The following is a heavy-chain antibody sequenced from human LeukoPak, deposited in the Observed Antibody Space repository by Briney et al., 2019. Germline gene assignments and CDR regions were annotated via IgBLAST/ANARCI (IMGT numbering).Heavy chain of an antibody. D-gene: IGHD6-13*01. J-gene: IGHJ4*02. CDR3: ASDSSSWYNLDY. V-gene: IGHV3-33*01. Sequence: PGESLRLSCAASGFTFSSYGMHWVRQAPGKGLEWVAVIWYDGSNKYYADSVKGRFTISRDNSKNTLYLQMNSLRAEDTAVYYCASDSSSWYNLDYWGQGTLVTVSS. CDR1: GFTFSSYG. CDR2: IWYDGSNK.